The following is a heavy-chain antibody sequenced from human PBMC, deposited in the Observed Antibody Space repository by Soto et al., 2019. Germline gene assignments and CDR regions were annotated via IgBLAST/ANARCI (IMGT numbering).Heavy chain of an antibody. CDR3: SRAEDGIRYFDCYPALGYYGMDV. V-gene: IGHV4-34*01. CDR2: INHSGST. Sequence: SETLSLTCAVYGGSFSGYYWSWIRQPPGKGLEWIGEINHSGSTNYNPSLKSRVTISEDTSKNQLSLKLSSVTAADTAVYYFSRAEDGIRYFDCYPALGYYGMDVWGQGTTVTVSS. J-gene: IGHJ6*02. D-gene: IGHD3-9*01. CDR1: GGSFSGYY.